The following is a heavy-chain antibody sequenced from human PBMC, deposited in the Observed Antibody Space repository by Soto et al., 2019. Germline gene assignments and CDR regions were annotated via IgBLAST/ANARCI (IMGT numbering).Heavy chain of an antibody. D-gene: IGHD5-18*01. Sequence: SETLSLTCTVSGGSISSYDGSWIRQPPGKGLEWIGYIYYSGSTNYNPSLKSRVTISVDTSKNQFSLKLSSVTAADTAVYYCARLVDTAMVIDYWGQGTLVTVSS. CDR2: IYYSGST. CDR1: GGSISSYD. J-gene: IGHJ4*02. V-gene: IGHV4-59*01. CDR3: ARLVDTAMVIDY.